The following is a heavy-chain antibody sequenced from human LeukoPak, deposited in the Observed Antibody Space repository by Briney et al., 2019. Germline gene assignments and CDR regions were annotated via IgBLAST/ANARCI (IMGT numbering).Heavy chain of an antibody. D-gene: IGHD3-22*01. CDR2: MNPNSGNT. CDR3: ARGLRKTYYYDSSGSWYYFDY. CDR1: GYTFTSYD. Sequence: ASVTVSCTASGYTFTSYDINWVRQATGQGLEWMGWMNPNSGNTGYAQKFQGRVTMTRNTSISTAYMELSSLRSEDTAVYYCARGLRKTYYYDSSGSWYYFDYWGQGTLVTVSS. J-gene: IGHJ4*02. V-gene: IGHV1-8*01.